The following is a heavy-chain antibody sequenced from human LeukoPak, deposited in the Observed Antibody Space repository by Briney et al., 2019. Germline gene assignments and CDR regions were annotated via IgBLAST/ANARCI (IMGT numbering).Heavy chain of an antibody. V-gene: IGHV3-15*01. Sequence: GGSLRLSCAASGFTFSSYWMSWVRQAPGKGLEWVGRETDGGTTDYAAPVKGRFTISRDDSKNTLFLQMNSLKTEDTAVYYCTADLPGGSSGIDYWGQGTLVTVSS. CDR3: TADLPGGSSGIDY. CDR1: GFTFSSYW. D-gene: IGHD6-25*01. CDR2: ETDGGTT. J-gene: IGHJ4*02.